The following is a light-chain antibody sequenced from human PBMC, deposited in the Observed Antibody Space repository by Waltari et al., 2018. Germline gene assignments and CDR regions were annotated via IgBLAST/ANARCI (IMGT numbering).Light chain of an antibody. CDR1: SSDIGCYNY. Sequence: QSALTQPASVSGSPGQSITISCTGTSSDIGCYNYVSWYQQHPGKAPKLMIYDVTKWPSGVSNRFSGSKSGNTASLTISELQAEDEADYYCASYTSTNTVIFGGGTKVTVL. J-gene: IGLJ2*01. V-gene: IGLV2-14*03. CDR3: ASYTSTNTVI. CDR2: DVT.